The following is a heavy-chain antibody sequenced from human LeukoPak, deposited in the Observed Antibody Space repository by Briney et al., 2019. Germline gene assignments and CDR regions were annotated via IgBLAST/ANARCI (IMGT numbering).Heavy chain of an antibody. CDR3: ARDLRDERDGYFDY. Sequence: GGSLRLSCAASGFTFSSYGMHWVRQAPGKGLEWVAVIWYDGSNKYYADSVKGRFTISRDNSKNTLYLQMNSLRAEDTAVYYCARDLRDERDGYFDYWGQGTLVTVSS. D-gene: IGHD5-24*01. J-gene: IGHJ4*02. CDR1: GFTFSSYG. CDR2: IWYDGSNK. V-gene: IGHV3-33*01.